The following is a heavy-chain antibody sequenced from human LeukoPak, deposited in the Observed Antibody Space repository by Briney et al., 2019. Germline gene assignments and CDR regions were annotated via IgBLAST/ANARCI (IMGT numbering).Heavy chain of an antibody. V-gene: IGHV3-66*01. D-gene: IGHD2-15*01. CDR2: IYSGGNT. CDR3: AKDRVCSGGSCYFDY. CDR1: GLTVSSNY. J-gene: IGHJ4*02. Sequence: GGSLRLSCAASGLTVSSNYMNWVRQAPGKGLEWVSVIYSGGNTYYADSVKGRFIISRDNSQSTLYLQMNSLRAEDTAVYYCAKDRVCSGGSCYFDYWGQGTLVIVSS.